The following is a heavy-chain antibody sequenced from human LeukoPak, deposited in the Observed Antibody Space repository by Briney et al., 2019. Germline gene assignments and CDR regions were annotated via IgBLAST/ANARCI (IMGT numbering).Heavy chain of an antibody. D-gene: IGHD1-26*01. CDR2: ISWDGGST. CDR1: GFTFDDFA. Sequence: GGSLRLSCEASGFTFDDFAMHWVRQAPGKGLEWVSLISWDGGSTYYADSVKGRFTLSRDNSKNSLYLQMSSLTPEDTALYYCAKDALPIVGATRGLDYWGQGTLVTVSS. J-gene: IGHJ4*02. V-gene: IGHV3-43D*03. CDR3: AKDALPIVGATRGLDY.